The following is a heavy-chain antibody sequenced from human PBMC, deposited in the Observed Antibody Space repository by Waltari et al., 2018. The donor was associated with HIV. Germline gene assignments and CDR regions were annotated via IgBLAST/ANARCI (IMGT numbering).Heavy chain of an antibody. J-gene: IGHJ4*02. Sequence: EVQLVETGGGLVQPGRSLRLSCTASGFTFSDSVMSWFRQAPGKGLEWVGFIRSNAYGGTTEYAASVKGRFTISRGDSKSIAYLQMNSLRTEDTGVYYCTIYSAGSFSLFDYWGQGTLVTVSS. V-gene: IGHV3-49*03. CDR3: TIYSAGSFSLFDY. CDR1: GFTFSDSV. D-gene: IGHD3-10*01. CDR2: IRSNAYGGTT.